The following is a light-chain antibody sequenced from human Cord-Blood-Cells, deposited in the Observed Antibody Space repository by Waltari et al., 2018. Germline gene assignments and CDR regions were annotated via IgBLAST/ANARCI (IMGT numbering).Light chain of an antibody. CDR1: SSDVGGYNY. J-gene: IGLJ1*01. CDR3: SSYTSSSTLDV. CDR2: DVS. Sequence: QSALTQPASVSASPGQSITISCTGTSSDVGGYNYVSCYQQHPGKAPKLMIYDVSNRPSGVSNRFSGSKSGNTASLTISGLQAEDEADYYCSSYTSSSTLDVFGTGTKVTVL. V-gene: IGLV2-14*01.